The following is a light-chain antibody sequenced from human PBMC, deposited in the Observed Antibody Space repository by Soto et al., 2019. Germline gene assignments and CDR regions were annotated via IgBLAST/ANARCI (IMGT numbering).Light chain of an antibody. CDR3: SSYTSSSTLEV. V-gene: IGLV2-14*01. CDR1: SSDVGGYNY. CDR2: EVS. Sequence: QSVLTHPASVSGSPGQSMTISCTGTSSDVGGYNYVSWYQQHPGKAPKLMIYEVSNRPSGVSNRFSGSKSGNTASLTISGLQAEDEADYYCSSYTSSSTLEVFGTGTKVTVL. J-gene: IGLJ1*01.